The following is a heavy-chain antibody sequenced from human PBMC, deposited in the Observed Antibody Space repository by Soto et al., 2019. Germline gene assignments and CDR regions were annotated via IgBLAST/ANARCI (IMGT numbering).Heavy chain of an antibody. D-gene: IGHD6-13*01. Sequence: SVKVSCKASGGTFSSYAISRVRQAPGQGLEWMGGIIPIFGTANYAQKFQGRVTITADESTSTAYMELSSLRSEDTAVYYCARRAIAAAGPGWFDPWGQGTLVTVSS. V-gene: IGHV1-69*13. J-gene: IGHJ5*02. CDR3: ARRAIAAAGPGWFDP. CDR1: GGTFSSYA. CDR2: IIPIFGTA.